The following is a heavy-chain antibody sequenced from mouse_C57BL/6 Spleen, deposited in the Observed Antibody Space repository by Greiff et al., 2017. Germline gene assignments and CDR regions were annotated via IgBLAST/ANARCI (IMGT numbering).Heavy chain of an antibody. CDR1: GYAFSSSW. D-gene: IGHD2-3*01. J-gene: IGHJ4*01. Sequence: VQLQQSGPELVKPGASVKISCKASGYAFSSSWMNWVKQRPGKGLEWIGRIYPGDGDTNYNGKFKGKATLTADKSSSTAYMQLSSLTSEDSAVYFCARDGSHYAMDYWGQGTSVTVSS. CDR2: IYPGDGDT. V-gene: IGHV1-82*01. CDR3: ARDGSHYAMDY.